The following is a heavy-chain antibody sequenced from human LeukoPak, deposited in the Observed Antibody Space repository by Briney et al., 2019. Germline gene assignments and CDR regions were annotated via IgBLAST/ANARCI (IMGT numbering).Heavy chain of an antibody. J-gene: IGHJ4*02. Sequence: ASVKVSCKASGYTFTSYYMHWVRQAPGQGLDWMGIINPSGGSTSYAQKFQGRVTMTRNMSTSTVYIELRRLRSEETAVYYCARDYGGYYYFNYWGEGTLVTVSS. CDR3: ARDYGGYYYFNY. D-gene: IGHD3-22*01. V-gene: IGHV1-46*01. CDR2: INPSGGST. CDR1: GYTFTSYY.